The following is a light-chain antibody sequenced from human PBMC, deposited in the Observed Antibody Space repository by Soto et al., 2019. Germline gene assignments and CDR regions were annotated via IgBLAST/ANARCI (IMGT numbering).Light chain of an antibody. CDR2: WAS. CDR3: QQYYSNPWT. Sequence: DIVITQSPDSLAVSLGERATINCKSSQSVLYSSNNKNYLAWYQQKPGQPPKLLIYWASTRESGVPERFSGSGSGTDFTLTISSLPAEDVEVYYCQQYYSNPWTFGQGTKVDIK. J-gene: IGKJ1*01. CDR1: QSVLYSSNNKNY. V-gene: IGKV4-1*01.